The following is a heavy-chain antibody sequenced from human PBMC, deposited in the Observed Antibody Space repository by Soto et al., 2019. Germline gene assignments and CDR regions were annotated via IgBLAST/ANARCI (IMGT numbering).Heavy chain of an antibody. CDR1: GFTFRRNA. D-gene: IGHD2-2*01. J-gene: IGHJ4*02. CDR3: AKARGSSTPAPGSY. V-gene: IGHV3-23*01. Sequence: PGGSLRLSCAASGFTFRRNAMSWVRQAPRKGLEWVSAISGSGGSTYYADSVKGRFTISRDNSKNTMYLQMNSLRAEDTSVFYCAKARGSSTPAPGSYWGQGTLVTVSS. CDR2: ISGSGGST.